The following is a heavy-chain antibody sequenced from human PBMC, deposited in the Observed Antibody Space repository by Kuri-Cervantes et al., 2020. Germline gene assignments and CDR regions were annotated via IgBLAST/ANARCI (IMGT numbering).Heavy chain of an antibody. J-gene: IGHJ6*03. CDR3: ASSVCSSTSCYAFYYYYMDV. Sequence: SVKVSCKASGYTFTSYGISWVRQAPGQGLEWMGGIIPIFGTANYAQKFQGRVTITADKSTSTAYMELSSLRSEDTAVYYCASSVCSSTSCYAFYYYYMDVWGKGTTVTVSS. CDR2: IIPIFGTA. CDR1: GYTFTSYG. V-gene: IGHV1-69*06. D-gene: IGHD2-2*01.